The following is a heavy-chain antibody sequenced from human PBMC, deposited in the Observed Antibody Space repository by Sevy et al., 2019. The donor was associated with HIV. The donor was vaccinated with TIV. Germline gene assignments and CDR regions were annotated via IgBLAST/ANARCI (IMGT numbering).Heavy chain of an antibody. CDR2: IYYSGST. Sequence: SETLSLTCTVSGGSISSYYWSWIRQPPGKGLEWIGYIYYSGSTNYNPSLKSRVTISVDTSKNKFSLKVSSVTAADTAVCYCARSDGYNSGWSWSYYYYYMDVWGKGTTVTVSS. J-gene: IGHJ6*03. V-gene: IGHV4-59*01. CDR3: ARSDGYNSGWSWSYYYYYMDV. CDR1: GGSISSYY. D-gene: IGHD6-19*01.